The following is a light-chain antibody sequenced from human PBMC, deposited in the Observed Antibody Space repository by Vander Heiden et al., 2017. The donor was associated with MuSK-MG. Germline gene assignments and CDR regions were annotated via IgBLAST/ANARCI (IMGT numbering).Light chain of an antibody. J-gene: IGLJ2*01. CDR3: SSYSRSSTVV. V-gene: IGLV2-14*03. Sequence: QSARTQPAPVSRSPGQPSTISCTGTTSDVGTYNYVSWYQQHPGKAPKLLLFDVNDRPSGVSNRFSVSKSGNTASLIISGLQAEDEADYYCSSYSRSSTVVFGGGTKLTVL. CDR2: DVN. CDR1: TSDVGTYNY.